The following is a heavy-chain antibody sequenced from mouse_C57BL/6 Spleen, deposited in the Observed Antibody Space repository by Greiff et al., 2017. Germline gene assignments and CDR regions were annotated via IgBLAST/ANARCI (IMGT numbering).Heavy chain of an antibody. CDR1: GYTFTDYN. D-gene: IGHD2-5*01. CDR2: INPNNGGT. J-gene: IGHJ4*01. CDR3: ARYSNYEYYAMDY. V-gene: IGHV1-18*01. Sequence: VQLQQSGPELVQPGASVKIPCKASGYTFTDYNMDWVQQRHGKSLEWIGDINPNNGGTIYNQKFKGKATLTVDKSSSPAYIELRSLTSEDTAVYYCARYSNYEYYAMDYWGQGTSVTVSS.